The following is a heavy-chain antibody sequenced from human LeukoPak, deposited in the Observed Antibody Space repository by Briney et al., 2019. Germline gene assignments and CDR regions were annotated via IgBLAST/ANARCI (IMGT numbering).Heavy chain of an antibody. CDR1: GFTFSSYW. D-gene: IGHD1/OR15-1a*01. V-gene: IGHV3-74*01. CDR3: ARDPRNKGFDP. J-gene: IGHJ5*02. Sequence: GGSLRLSCAASGFTFSSYWMHWVRQGPGKGLVWVSTINGDGSSTNYADSVKGRFTISRDNAKNTLYLEMNSLRVEDTAVYYCARDPRNKGFDPWGQGTLVTVS. CDR2: INGDGSST.